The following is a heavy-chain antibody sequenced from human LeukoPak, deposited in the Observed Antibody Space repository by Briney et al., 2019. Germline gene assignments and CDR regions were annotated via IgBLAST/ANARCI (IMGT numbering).Heavy chain of an antibody. D-gene: IGHD6-6*01. CDR1: GGSISSYY. Sequence: SETLSLTCTVSGGSISSYYWSWIRQPPGKGLEWIGYIYYSGSTNYNPSLKSRVTISVDTSKNQFSLKLSSVTAADTAVYYCARDKGGAARRDHFDYWGQGTLVTVSS. CDR3: ARDKGGAARRDHFDY. J-gene: IGHJ4*02. CDR2: IYYSGST. V-gene: IGHV4-59*01.